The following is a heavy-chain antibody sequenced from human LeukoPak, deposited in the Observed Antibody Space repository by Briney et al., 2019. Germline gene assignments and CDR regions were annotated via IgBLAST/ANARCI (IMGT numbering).Heavy chain of an antibody. CDR1: GYSFTSYW. V-gene: IGHV5-51*01. D-gene: IGHD3-9*01. CDR2: IYPGDSDT. Sequence: GESLKISCKGPGYSFTSYWIGWVRQMPGKGLEWMGIIYPGDSDTRYSPSFQGQVTISADKSISTAYLQWSSLKASDTAMYYCARSYYDILTGYYPPFDYWGQGTLVTVSS. J-gene: IGHJ4*02. CDR3: ARSYYDILTGYYPPFDY.